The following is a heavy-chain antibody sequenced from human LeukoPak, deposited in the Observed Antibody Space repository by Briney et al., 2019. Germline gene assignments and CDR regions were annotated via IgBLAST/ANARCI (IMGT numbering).Heavy chain of an antibody. J-gene: IGHJ4*02. V-gene: IGHV4-38-2*01. CDR3: ARVKITMVRGVQYPDY. Sequence: SETLSLTCAVSGYSISSGYYWGWIRQPPGEELEWIGSIYHSGSTYYNPSLKSRVTISVDTSKNQFSLKLSSVTAADTAVYYCARVKITMVRGVQYPDYWGQGTLVTVSS. CDR2: IYHSGST. CDR1: GYSISSGYY. D-gene: IGHD3-10*01.